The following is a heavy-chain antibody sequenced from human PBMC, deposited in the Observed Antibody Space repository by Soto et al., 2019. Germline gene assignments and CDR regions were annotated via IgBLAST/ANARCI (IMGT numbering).Heavy chain of an antibody. CDR3: VREDDGGDMDYYGLDV. V-gene: IGHV4-30-4*01. CDR2: IHYSGSV. CDR1: GGSISVEHYH. J-gene: IGHJ6*02. D-gene: IGHD2-21*02. Sequence: QVQLQESDPGLVRPSQTLSLTCTVSGGSISVEHYHWTWIRQPPGKGLEWLGYIHYSGSVYSNPSLHRRLSMLFDTSKNLFSLKLASVTAADTAVYFCVREDDGGDMDYYGLDVWGQGNTVTVSS.